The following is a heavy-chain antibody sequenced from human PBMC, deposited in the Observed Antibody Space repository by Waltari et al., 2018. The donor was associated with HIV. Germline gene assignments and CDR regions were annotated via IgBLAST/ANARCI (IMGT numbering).Heavy chain of an antibody. D-gene: IGHD3-3*01. CDR2: VNHSGKT. CDR3: ARGNSRASEWYGMFYLDA. Sequence: QVQLQQWGAGLLKPSETLSLTCAVYGGSFSGYYWTWIRQAPGKGLEWIGEVNHSGKTIYNPARKSRATISVETSKNQFSLKMKSGTGAETAVYFCARGNSRASEWYGMFYLDAWGQGTLVSVPS. J-gene: IGHJ5*02. V-gene: IGHV4-34*01. CDR1: GGSFSGYY.